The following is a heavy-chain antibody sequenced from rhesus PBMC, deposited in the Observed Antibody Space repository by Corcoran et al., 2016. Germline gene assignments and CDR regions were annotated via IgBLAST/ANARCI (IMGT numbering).Heavy chain of an antibody. J-gene: IGHJ1*01. CDR2: IYINSAST. CDR1: GGSISSSKW. Sequence: QVQLQESGPAVVKPSETLSLTCAVSGGSISSSKWWSCLRQAPGKGPEWIGNIYINSASTFYNPSLKSRVTISKDTSKNQFFLKLSSVTAADTAIYYCAREAGITGTTMYFEFWGQGALVTVSS. V-gene: IGHV4-93*01. CDR3: AREAGITGTTMYFEF. D-gene: IGHD1-7*02.